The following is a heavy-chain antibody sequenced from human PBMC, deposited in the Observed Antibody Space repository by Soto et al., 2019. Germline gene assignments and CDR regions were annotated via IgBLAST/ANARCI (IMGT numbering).Heavy chain of an antibody. CDR1: GFTFSSYA. Sequence: PGGSLRLSCAASGFTFSSYAMHWVRQAPGKGLEWVAVISYDGSNKYYADSVKGRFTISRDNSKNTLYLQMNSLRAEDTAVYYCARTPYCSSTSCYRGWFDPWGQGTLVTVSS. CDR3: ARTPYCSSTSCYRGWFDP. V-gene: IGHV3-30-3*01. D-gene: IGHD2-2*01. CDR2: ISYDGSNK. J-gene: IGHJ5*02.